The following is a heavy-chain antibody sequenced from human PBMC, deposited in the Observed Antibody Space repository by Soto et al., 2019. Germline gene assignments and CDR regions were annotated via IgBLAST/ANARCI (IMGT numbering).Heavy chain of an antibody. D-gene: IGHD3-9*01. CDR2: IIPIFGTA. CDR1: GGTFSSYA. V-gene: IGHV1-69*01. CDR3: ARDTISPAVS. Sequence: LVRVACRASGGTFSSYAISCVRQAPGQGLEWMGGIIPIFGTANYAQKFQGRVTITADESTSTAYMELSSLRSEDTAVYYCARDTISPAVSWGQGTLVTVSS. J-gene: IGHJ4*02.